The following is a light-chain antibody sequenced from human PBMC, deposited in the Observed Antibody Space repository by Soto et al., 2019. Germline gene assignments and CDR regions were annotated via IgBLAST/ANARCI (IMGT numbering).Light chain of an antibody. CDR3: QQYYSTPRT. CDR2: WAS. CDR1: QTVLYSSNNKNH. J-gene: IGKJ1*01. Sequence: DIVMTQSPDSLSVSLVAMATINCKSSQTVLYSSNNKNHLAWYQQRPGQPPKLLFSWASTRESGVPDRFSASGSGTDFTLSIGSLQAEDVAVYYCQQYYSTPRTFGQGTKVDIK. V-gene: IGKV4-1*01.